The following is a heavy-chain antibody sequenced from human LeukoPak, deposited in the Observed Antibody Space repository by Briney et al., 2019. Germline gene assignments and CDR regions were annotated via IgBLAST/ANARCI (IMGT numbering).Heavy chain of an antibody. CDR3: SSYDNSGYYYRNY. V-gene: IGHV3-73*01. Sequence: GGSLRLSCAASGFTFSGSAIHWVHQASGKGLEWVGRVRTKGNGYATQYAAPVKGRFTISRDDSKNTAYLQMNSLKTEDTAVYFCSSYDNSGYYYRNYWGQGTLVTVSS. D-gene: IGHD3-22*01. CDR1: GFTFSGSA. J-gene: IGHJ4*02. CDR2: VRTKGNGYAT.